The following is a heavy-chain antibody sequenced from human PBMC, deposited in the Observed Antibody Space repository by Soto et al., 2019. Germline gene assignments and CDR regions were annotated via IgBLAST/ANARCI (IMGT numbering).Heavy chain of an antibody. CDR1: GGSFSGYY. CDR3: ARGRGSSSKKDYYYYGMDV. D-gene: IGHD6-6*01. CDR2: INHSGST. V-gene: IGHV4-34*01. Sequence: SETLSLTCAVYGGSFSGYYWNWIRQPPGKGLEWIGEINHSGSTNYNPSLKSRVTISVDTSKNQFSLKLSSVTAADTAVYYCARGRGSSSKKDYYYYGMDVWGQGTTVTVAS. J-gene: IGHJ6*02.